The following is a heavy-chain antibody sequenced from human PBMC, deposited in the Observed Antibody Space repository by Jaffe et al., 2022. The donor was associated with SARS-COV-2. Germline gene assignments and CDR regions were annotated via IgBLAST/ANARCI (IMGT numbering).Heavy chain of an antibody. J-gene: IGHJ4*02. CDR1: GFTFSSYG. D-gene: IGHD3-16*01. Sequence: QVQLVESGGGVVQPGRSLRLSCAASGFTFSSYGMHWVRQAPGKGLEWVAVISYDGSNKYYADSVKGRFTISRDNSKNTLYLQMNSLRAEDTAVYYCAKDIFGGFDYWGQGTLVTVSS. V-gene: IGHV3-30*18. CDR3: AKDIFGGFDY. CDR2: ISYDGSNK.